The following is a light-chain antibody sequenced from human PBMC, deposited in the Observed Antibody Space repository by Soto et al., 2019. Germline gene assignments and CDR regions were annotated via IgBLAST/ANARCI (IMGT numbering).Light chain of an antibody. CDR2: KVS. CDR3: MNCSHSPYT. CDR1: QSLVYRDRNTY. V-gene: IGKV2-30*01. Sequence: VVMTQSPMSLPVTLGQPASISCTSSQSLVYRDRNTYLNWVHQRPVQPVRRLIYKVSSRDSGVPDLFWSSVSASDFTMKNSTVASDYIKVYCCMNCSHSPYTFGQGTK. J-gene: IGKJ2*01.